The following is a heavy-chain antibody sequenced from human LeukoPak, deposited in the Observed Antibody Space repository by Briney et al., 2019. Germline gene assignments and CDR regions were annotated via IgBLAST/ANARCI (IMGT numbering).Heavy chain of an antibody. CDR3: ARGEAIIAAAGTAIDY. D-gene: IGHD6-13*01. CDR1: GFTFSSYS. Sequence: PGGSLRLSCAASGFTFSSYSMNWVRQAPGKGLEWVSSISGSSSYIYYADSVKGGFTISRDNAKNSLYLQMNSLRAEDTAVYYCARGEAIIAAAGTAIDYWGQGTLVTVSS. V-gene: IGHV3-21*01. CDR2: ISGSSSYI. J-gene: IGHJ4*02.